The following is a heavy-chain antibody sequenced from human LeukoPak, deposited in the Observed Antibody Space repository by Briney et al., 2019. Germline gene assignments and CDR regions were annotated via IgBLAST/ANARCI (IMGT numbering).Heavy chain of an antibody. CDR2: ISGGST. D-gene: IGHD6-13*01. V-gene: IGHV3-23*01. J-gene: IGHJ4*02. CDR1: GFTFSNYA. CDR3: AKGVSSLTFTFDY. Sequence: GGSLGLSCAASGFTFSNYAMSWVRQAPGKGLEWVSSISGGSTYYADSVKGRFTISRDNSKNTLYLQMNSLRAEDTALYYCAKGVSSLTFTFDYWGQERPDTVSS.